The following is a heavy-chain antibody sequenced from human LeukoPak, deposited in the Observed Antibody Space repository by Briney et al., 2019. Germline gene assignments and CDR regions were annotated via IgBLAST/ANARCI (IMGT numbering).Heavy chain of an antibody. J-gene: IGHJ5*02. CDR1: GDSISSFY. D-gene: IGHD4/OR15-4a*01. V-gene: IGHV4-59*01. CDR2: ISYSGST. CDR3: ARGGASSNWFDP. Sequence: SETLSLTCTVSGDSISSFYWSWIRPPPGKRPEGIGYISYSGSTEYNPSLRSRVTISVDTSKNQLSLKLSSVTAADTAVYYCARGGASSNWFDPWGQGTLVTVSS.